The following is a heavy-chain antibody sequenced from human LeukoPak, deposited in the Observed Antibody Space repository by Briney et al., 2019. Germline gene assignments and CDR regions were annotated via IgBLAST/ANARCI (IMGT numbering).Heavy chain of an antibody. D-gene: IGHD2-15*01. Sequence: PGGSLRLSCAASGFTFSTYWMHWVRQAPGKGLVWVSRITSDESSKNYADSVKGRFTISRDNAKNTLYLQMNSLRAEDTAVYYCAISLRAYCSGGSCFGLWDYWGQGTLVTVSS. CDR2: ITSDESSK. CDR3: AISLRAYCSGGSCFGLWDY. V-gene: IGHV3-74*01. CDR1: GFTFSTYW. J-gene: IGHJ4*02.